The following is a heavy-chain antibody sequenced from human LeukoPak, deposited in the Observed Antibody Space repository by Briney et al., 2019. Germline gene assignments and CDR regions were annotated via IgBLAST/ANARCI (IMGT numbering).Heavy chain of an antibody. Sequence: AGGSLRLSCAASGFLVSNNYVRWVRQAPGKGLEWVSIIYRGGSTYSADSVKDRFTVSRDNSKNTFDLERKSLRAEDTAVNYCARGYDSGGSYAIWAFDYWGQGTLVTVSS. D-gene: IGHD3-22*01. CDR1: GFLVSNNY. CDR2: IYRGGST. V-gene: IGHV3-66*01. J-gene: IGHJ4*02. CDR3: ARGYDSGGSYAIWAFDY.